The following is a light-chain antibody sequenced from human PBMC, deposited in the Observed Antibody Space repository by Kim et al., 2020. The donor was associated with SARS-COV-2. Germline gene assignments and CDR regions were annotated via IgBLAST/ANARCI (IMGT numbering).Light chain of an antibody. CDR3: NSRDSNDYVV. Sequence: VALEQTVSLTCQGDSLRSYYATWDQQKPGQAPKVVIYGKDNRPSGVPDRFSGSSSGNTAYLTITGTQAGDEADYYCNSRDSNDYVVFGGGTKVTVL. V-gene: IGLV3-19*01. CDR1: SLRSYY. J-gene: IGLJ2*01. CDR2: GKD.